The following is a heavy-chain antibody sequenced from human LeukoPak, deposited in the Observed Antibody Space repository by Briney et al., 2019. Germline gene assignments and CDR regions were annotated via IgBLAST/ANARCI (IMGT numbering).Heavy chain of an antibody. Sequence: GASVKVSCKASGGTFSSYAISWVRQAPGQGLEWMGGIIPIFGTANYAQKFQGRVTITTDESTSTAYMELSGLRSEDTAVYYCARNLWFGEYPLYYFDYWGQGTLVTVSS. J-gene: IGHJ4*02. V-gene: IGHV1-69*05. CDR2: IIPIFGTA. D-gene: IGHD3-10*01. CDR1: GGTFSSYA. CDR3: ARNLWFGEYPLYYFDY.